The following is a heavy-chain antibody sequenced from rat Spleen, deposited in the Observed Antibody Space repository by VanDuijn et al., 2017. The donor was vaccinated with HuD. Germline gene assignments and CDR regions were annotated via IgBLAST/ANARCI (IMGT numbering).Heavy chain of an antibody. J-gene: IGHJ4*01. CDR1: GFSLMDYS. Sequence: QVQLKESGPGLVQPSQTLSLTCTVSGFSLMDYSVHWVRQPPGKGLEWMGRMKYNGDTYYNLPPKSRLSISRDTSKSQVFLKMNSLQTEDTAIYYCTRVSFLYTTDPHYVMDAWGQGASVTVSS. V-gene: IGHV2S30*01. D-gene: IGHD1-6*01. CDR3: TRVSFLYTTDPHYVMDA. CDR2: MKYNGDT.